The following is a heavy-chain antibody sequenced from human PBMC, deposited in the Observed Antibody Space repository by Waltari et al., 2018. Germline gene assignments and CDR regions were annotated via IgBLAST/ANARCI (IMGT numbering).Heavy chain of an antibody. D-gene: IGHD3-16*01. CDR2: INPILGTA. Sequence: QVQLVQSGAEVKKPGSSVKVSCKASGGTFSSYAISWVRQAPGQGLEWMGGINPILGTATYAQKFQGRVTITADKSASTAYMELSSLRSEDTAVYYCARAGLGTSMYYFDYWGQGTLVTVSS. J-gene: IGHJ4*02. CDR1: GGTFSSYA. CDR3: ARAGLGTSMYYFDY. V-gene: IGHV1-69*14.